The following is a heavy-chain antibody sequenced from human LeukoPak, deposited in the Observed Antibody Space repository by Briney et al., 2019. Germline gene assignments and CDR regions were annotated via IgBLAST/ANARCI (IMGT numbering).Heavy chain of an antibody. CDR3: ARIDYKAMATPDY. J-gene: IGHJ4*02. Sequence: GRSLRLSCAASGFTFSSYAMHWVRQAPVKGLEWVAVISYDGSNKYYADSVKGRFTISRDNSKNTLYLQMNSLRAEDTAVYYCARIDYKAMATPDYWGQGTLVTVSS. D-gene: IGHD5-18*01. CDR1: GFTFSSYA. CDR2: ISYDGSNK. V-gene: IGHV3-30-3*01.